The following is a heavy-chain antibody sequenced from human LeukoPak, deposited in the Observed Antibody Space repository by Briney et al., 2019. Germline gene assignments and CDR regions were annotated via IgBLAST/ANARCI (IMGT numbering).Heavy chain of an antibody. CDR2: ISYDGSNK. V-gene: IGHV3-30*18. J-gene: IGHJ4*02. D-gene: IGHD3-9*01. CDR1: GFTFSDFG. Sequence: PGGSLRLSCAASGFTFSDFGMHWVRQAPGKGLEWVAVISYDGSNKYYADSVKGRFTISRDNSKNTLYLQMNSLRAEGTAVYYCAKDRSITILRYYFDYWGQGTLVTVSS. CDR3: AKDRSITILRYYFDY.